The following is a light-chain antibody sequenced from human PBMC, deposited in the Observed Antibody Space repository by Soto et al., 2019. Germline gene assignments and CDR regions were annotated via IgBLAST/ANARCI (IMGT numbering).Light chain of an antibody. CDR3: QQRSNWPT. J-gene: IGKJ2*01. V-gene: IGKV3-11*01. CDR2: DAS. Sequence: EIVLTQSPAPLSLSPGERATLSCRASQSVSSYLAWYQQKPGQAPRLLIYDASNRATGIPARCSGSGSGTDFTLTISSLEPEDFAVYYCQQRSNWPTFGQGTKLEIK. CDR1: QSVSSY.